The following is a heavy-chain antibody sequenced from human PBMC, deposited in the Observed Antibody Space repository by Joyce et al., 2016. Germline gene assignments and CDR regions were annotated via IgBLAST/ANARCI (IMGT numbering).Heavy chain of an antibody. D-gene: IGHD4-17*01. J-gene: IGHJ3*02. CDR2: ISSSSSTI. V-gene: IGHV3-48*01. CDR1: GFTFSSYS. CDR3: AKADYGDKIDAFDI. Sequence: EVQLVESGGGLVQPGGSLRLSCAASGFTFSSYSMNWVRQAPGKGLEGVSYISSSSSTIYYADSVKGRFTISRDNAKNSLYLQMNSLRAEDTAGYYCAKADYGDKIDAFDIWGQGTMVTVSS.